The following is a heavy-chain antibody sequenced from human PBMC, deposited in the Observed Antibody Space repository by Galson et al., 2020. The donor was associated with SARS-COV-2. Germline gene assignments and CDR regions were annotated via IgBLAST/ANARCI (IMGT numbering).Heavy chain of an antibody. CDR3: AGLDTRYSSSWEPLDGMDV. D-gene: IGHD6-13*01. J-gene: IGHJ6*02. V-gene: IGHV1-69*13. Sequence: SVKVSCKASGGTFSSYAISWVRQAPGQGLEWMGGIIPIFGTANYAQKFQGRVTITADESTSTAYMELSSLRSEDTAVYYCAGLDTRYSSSWEPLDGMDVWGQGTTVTVSS. CDR1: GGTFSSYA. CDR2: IIPIFGTA.